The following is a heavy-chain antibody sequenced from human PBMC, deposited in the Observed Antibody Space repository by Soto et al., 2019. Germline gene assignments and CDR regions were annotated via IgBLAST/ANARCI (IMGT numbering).Heavy chain of an antibody. V-gene: IGHV4-30-2*01. CDR1: NGSVSSGTYS. CDR2: IYYSGTT. J-gene: IGHJ6*02. Sequence: SETLSLTCTVSNGSVSSGTYSWSWVRQPPGKGLEWIGYIYYSGTTYYTPSLKSRLTMSMDRANDHFSLNLTSVTAADTAVYFCARGHYYCGMVVWGQGITVTFSS. CDR3: ARGHYYCGMVV.